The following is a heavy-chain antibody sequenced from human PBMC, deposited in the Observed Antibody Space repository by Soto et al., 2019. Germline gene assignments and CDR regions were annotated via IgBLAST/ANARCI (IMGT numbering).Heavy chain of an antibody. Sequence: GESLKISCKGSGYSFTSYWIGWVRQMPGKGLEWMGIIYPGDSDTRYSPSFQGQVTISADKSISTAYLQWSSLKASDTAMYYCPTSMVRGVIIAPYYYGMDVWDQGTTVTVSS. CDR3: PTSMVRGVIIAPYYYGMDV. CDR1: GYSFTSYW. V-gene: IGHV5-51*01. J-gene: IGHJ6*02. CDR2: IYPGDSDT. D-gene: IGHD3-10*01.